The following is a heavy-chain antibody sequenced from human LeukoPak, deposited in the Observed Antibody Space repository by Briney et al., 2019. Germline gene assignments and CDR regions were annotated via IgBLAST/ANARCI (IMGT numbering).Heavy chain of an antibody. J-gene: IGHJ4*02. CDR1: GFTFSSYT. D-gene: IGHD5-12*01. CDR3: AKDSGFSATYVDF. V-gene: IGHV3-21*04. CDR2: ISSSSSYI. Sequence: GGSLRLSCAASGFTFSSYTINWVRQAPGKGLEWVSSISSSSSYIYYADSVKGRFTISRDNSKNTLYLQMNSLRAEDTAIYYCAKDSGFSATYVDFWGQGTLVTVSS.